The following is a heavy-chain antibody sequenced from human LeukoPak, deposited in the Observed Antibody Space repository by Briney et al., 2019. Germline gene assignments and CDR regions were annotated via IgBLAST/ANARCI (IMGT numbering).Heavy chain of an antibody. Sequence: GGSLRLSCVASGFTFSSYSMDWVRQAPGKGLEWLSYISSSSGTIYYAESVKGRFTISRDNAKNSLYLQMISLRAEDTAVYYCARELGGSFDFWGQGTLVTVSS. CDR1: GFTFSSYS. J-gene: IGHJ4*02. CDR2: ISSSSGTI. V-gene: IGHV3-48*01. D-gene: IGHD2-15*01. CDR3: ARELGGSFDF.